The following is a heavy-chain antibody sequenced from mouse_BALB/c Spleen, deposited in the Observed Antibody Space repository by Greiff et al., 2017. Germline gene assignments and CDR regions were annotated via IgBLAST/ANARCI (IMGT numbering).Heavy chain of an antibody. CDR2: INPYNGAT. J-gene: IGHJ1*01. CDR1: GYSFTGYY. D-gene: IGHD5-2*01. CDR3: ARGNIYFDV. V-gene: IGHV1-31*01. Sequence: VQLKQSGPELVKPGASVKISCKASGYSFTGYYMHWVKQSHVKSLEWIGRINPYNGATSYNQNFKDKASLTVDKSSGTAYMELHSLTSEDSAVYYCARGNIYFDVWGAGTTVTVSS.